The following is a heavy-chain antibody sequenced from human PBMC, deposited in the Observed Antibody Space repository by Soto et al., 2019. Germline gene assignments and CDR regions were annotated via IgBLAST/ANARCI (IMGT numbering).Heavy chain of an antibody. Sequence: QVQLVESGGGVVQPGRSLRLSCAASGFTFSSYAMHWVRQAPGKGLEWVAVISYDGSNKYYADSVKGRFTISRDNSKNTRYLQMTSLRAEDTAVYYCARPRWRDDYNWGYFDLWGRGTLVTVSS. CDR1: GFTFSSYA. D-gene: IGHD4-4*01. V-gene: IGHV3-30-3*01. CDR3: ARPRWRDDYNWGYFDL. CDR2: ISYDGSNK. J-gene: IGHJ2*01.